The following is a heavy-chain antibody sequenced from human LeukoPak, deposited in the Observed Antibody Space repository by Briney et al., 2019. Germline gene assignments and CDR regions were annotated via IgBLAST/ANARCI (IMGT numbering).Heavy chain of an antibody. CDR3: ARDYDSSGYYPIYYFDY. CDR1: GYTFTVYY. D-gene: IGHD3-22*01. CDR2: INPNSGGT. V-gene: IGHV1-2*02. Sequence: GASVKVSCKASGYTFTVYYMHWVRQAPGQGLEWMGWINPNSGGTNYAQKFQGRVTMTRDTSISTAYMELSRLRSDDTAVYYCARDYDSSGYYPIYYFDYWGQGTLVTVSS. J-gene: IGHJ4*02.